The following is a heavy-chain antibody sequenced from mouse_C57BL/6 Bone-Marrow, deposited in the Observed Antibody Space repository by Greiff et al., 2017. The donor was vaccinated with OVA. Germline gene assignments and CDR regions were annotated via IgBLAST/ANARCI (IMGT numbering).Heavy chain of an antibody. Sequence: EVMLVESEGGLVQPGSSMKLSCTASGFTFSDYYMAWVRQVPEKGLEWVANINYDGSSTYYLDSLKSRFIISRDNAKNILYLQMSSLKSEDTATYYCAREDSGTAWFAYWGQGTLVTVSA. CDR2: INYDGSST. CDR3: AREDSGTAWFAY. CDR1: GFTFSDYY. J-gene: IGHJ3*01. V-gene: IGHV5-16*01. D-gene: IGHD4-1*01.